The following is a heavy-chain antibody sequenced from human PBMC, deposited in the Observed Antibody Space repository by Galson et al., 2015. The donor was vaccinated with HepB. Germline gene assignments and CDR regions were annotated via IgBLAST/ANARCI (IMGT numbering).Heavy chain of an antibody. CDR3: ARDPSGSYWGRWFDL. J-gene: IGHJ5*02. Sequence: CAISEDSVSSNSAAWNWIRQSPSRGLEWLGRTCYRSKWYNDYAESVKSRMTIKPDTSKNEFFLQLNSVTPEDTAVYYCARDPSGSYWGRWFDLWGQGIPVTVSS. CDR1: EDSVSSNSAA. V-gene: IGHV6-1*01. D-gene: IGHD1-26*01. CDR2: TCYRSKWYN.